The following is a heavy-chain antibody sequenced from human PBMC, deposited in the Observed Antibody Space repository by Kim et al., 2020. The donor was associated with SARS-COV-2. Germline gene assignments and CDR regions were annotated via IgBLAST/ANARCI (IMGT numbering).Heavy chain of an antibody. CDR1: GYTFTGYY. Sequence: ASVKVSCKASGYTFTGYYIHWVRQAPGQGLEWMGRLNPNSGATNYAQKFQGRVTMTRDTSISTAYMELSRVRSDDTAVYYCARGGHDYGDYNVGYWGQGTLLTVSS. CDR3: ARGGHDYGDYNVGY. J-gene: IGHJ4*02. D-gene: IGHD4-17*01. CDR2: LNPNSGAT. V-gene: IGHV1-2*06.